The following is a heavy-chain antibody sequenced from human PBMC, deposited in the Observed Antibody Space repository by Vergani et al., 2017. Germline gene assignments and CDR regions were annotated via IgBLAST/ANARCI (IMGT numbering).Heavy chain of an antibody. D-gene: IGHD3-22*01. J-gene: IGHJ4*02. CDR1: GDSISSGYY. V-gene: IGHV4-38-2*02. CDR2: IYHSGST. Sequence: QVQLQESGPGLVKPSETLSLTCTVSGDSISSGYYWGWIRQPPGKGLEWIGSIYHSGSTYYNPSRKSRVTISVDTSKNQFSLKLSSVTAADTAVYYCARLTMIVVALDYWGQGTLVTVSS. CDR3: ARLTMIVVALDY.